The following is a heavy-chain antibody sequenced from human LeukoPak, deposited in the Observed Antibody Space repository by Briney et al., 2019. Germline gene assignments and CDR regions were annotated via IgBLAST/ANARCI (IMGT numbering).Heavy chain of an antibody. CDR1: GFTFSDYY. CDR3: ARDHYYDSSGVDY. D-gene: IGHD3-22*01. J-gene: IGHJ4*02. Sequence: PGGSLRLSCAASGFTFSDYYMSWVRQAPGKGLEWVSCISCSSRSIYYADSVKGRFTISRENAKTSPYLQMNSLRAEDTAVYYCARDHYYDSSGVDYWGQGTLVTVSS. V-gene: IGHV3-11*01. CDR2: ISCSSRSI.